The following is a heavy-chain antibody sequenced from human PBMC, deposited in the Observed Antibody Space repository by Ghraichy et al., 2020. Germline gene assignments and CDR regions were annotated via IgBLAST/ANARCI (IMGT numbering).Heavy chain of an antibody. D-gene: IGHD3-10*01. CDR2: IYASGST. Sequence: SETLSLTCTVSGGSISGYYWSWIRQPAGKGLEWIGRIYASGSTNYNPSLKSRVTMSVDTSKNQFSLNLSSVTAADTAVYYCTREGAGRPLDYWGQGTLVTVSS. J-gene: IGHJ4*02. CDR3: TREGAGRPLDY. V-gene: IGHV4-4*07. CDR1: GGSISGYY.